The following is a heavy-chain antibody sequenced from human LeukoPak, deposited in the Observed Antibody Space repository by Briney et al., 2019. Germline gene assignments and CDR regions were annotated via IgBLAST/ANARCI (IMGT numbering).Heavy chain of an antibody. CDR3: ARTQHLVLRSPLDP. Sequence: GSLRLSCAASGFTVSSNYMSWVRQAPGKGLEWVSVIYSGGSTYYADSVKGRFTISRDNSKNTLYLQMNSLRAEDTAVYYCARTQHLVLRSPLDPWGQGTLVTVSS. V-gene: IGHV3-53*01. D-gene: IGHD6-13*01. J-gene: IGHJ5*02. CDR1: GFTVSSNY. CDR2: IYSGGST.